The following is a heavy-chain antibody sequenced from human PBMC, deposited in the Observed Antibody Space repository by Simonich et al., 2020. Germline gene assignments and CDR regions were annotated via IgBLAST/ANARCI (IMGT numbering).Heavy chain of an antibody. V-gene: IGHV4-39*01. Sequence: QLQLQESGPGLVKPSETLSLTCTVSGGSISSSSYYWGWIRQPPGKGLGWIGGSYYSGSTNHTPSLKSRVTISVDTSKNQFSLKLSSVTAADTAVYYCARHKFWGEVVTAIPGYWYFDLWGRGTLVTVSS. CDR1: GGSISSSSYY. J-gene: IGHJ2*01. D-gene: IGHD2-21*02. CDR3: ARHKFWGEVVTAIPGYWYFDL. CDR2: SYYSGST.